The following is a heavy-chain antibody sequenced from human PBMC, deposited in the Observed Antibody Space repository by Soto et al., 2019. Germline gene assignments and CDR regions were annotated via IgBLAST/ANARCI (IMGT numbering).Heavy chain of an antibody. CDR2: TYYRSKWYN. J-gene: IGHJ4*02. CDR3: AREVHYDYIWGSYRPFDY. V-gene: IGHV6-1*01. CDR1: GDSVSSNSAA. Sequence: SQTLSLTCVISGDSVSSNSAAWNWIRKSPSRGLEWLGRTYYRSKWYNDYAVSVKSRITFNPDTSKNQFSLQLNSVTPEDTAVYYCAREVHYDYIWGSYRPFDYWGQGTLVTVSS. D-gene: IGHD3-16*02.